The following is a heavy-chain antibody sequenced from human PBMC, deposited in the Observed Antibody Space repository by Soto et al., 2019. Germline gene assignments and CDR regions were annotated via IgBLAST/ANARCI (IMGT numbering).Heavy chain of an antibody. Sequence: SETLSLTCAVYGGSFSGYYWSWIRQPPGKGLEWIGEINHSGSTNYNPSLKSRVTISVDTSKNQFSLKLSSVTAADTAVYYCARPKRARWYFDYWGQGTLVTVSS. CDR3: ARPKRARWYFDY. V-gene: IGHV4-34*01. CDR2: INHSGST. J-gene: IGHJ4*02. CDR1: GGSFSGYY.